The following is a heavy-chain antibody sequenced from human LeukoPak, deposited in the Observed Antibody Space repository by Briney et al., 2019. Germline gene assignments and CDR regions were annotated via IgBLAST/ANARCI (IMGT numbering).Heavy chain of an antibody. Sequence: SETLSLTCTVSGGSISSSNYYWGWIRQPPGKGLEWIGSIYYSGSTYYNPSLKRQATISVDTSKNQFSLKLSSVTAADTAVYYCARGLWLERAVPFLYWGQGTLVTVSS. CDR3: ARGLWLERAVPFLY. CDR1: GGSISSSNYY. J-gene: IGHJ4*02. CDR2: IYYSGST. V-gene: IGHV4-39*07. D-gene: IGHD1-1*01.